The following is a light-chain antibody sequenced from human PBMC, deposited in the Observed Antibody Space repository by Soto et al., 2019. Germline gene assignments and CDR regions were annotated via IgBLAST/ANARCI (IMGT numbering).Light chain of an antibody. CDR1: QNISSW. CDR3: LQDYNYPIT. Sequence: DIQMTQSPSTLSGSVEDRVTITCRASQNISSWLAWYQQKPGKAPKLLIYKASTLKSGGPSRFSGSGSGTDFTLTISSLQPEDSATYYCLQDYNYPITFGQATRLE. J-gene: IGKJ5*01. V-gene: IGKV1-5*03. CDR2: KAS.